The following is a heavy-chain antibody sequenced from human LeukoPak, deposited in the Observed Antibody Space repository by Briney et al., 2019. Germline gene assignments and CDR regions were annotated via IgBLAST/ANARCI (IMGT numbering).Heavy chain of an antibody. Sequence: GGSLRLSCAASGFSFNNAWMSWVRQAPGKGLEWVGRIKSKTDGGITDYAAPVKGRFTISRDDSKNTVYLQMNSLKTEDTAVYYCTRKGAAAFFDYWGQGTLVTVSS. J-gene: IGHJ4*02. CDR1: GFSFNNAW. CDR2: IKSKTDGGIT. CDR3: TRKGAAAFFDY. V-gene: IGHV3-15*01. D-gene: IGHD6-13*01.